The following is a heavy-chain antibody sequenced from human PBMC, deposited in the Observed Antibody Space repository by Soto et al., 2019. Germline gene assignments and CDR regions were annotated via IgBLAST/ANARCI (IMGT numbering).Heavy chain of an antibody. CDR1: GFTVSSNY. V-gene: IGHV3-66*01. CDR2: IYSGGST. Sequence: PGGSLRLSCAASGFTVSSNYMSWVRQAPGKGLEWVSVIYSGGSTYYADSVKGRFTISRDNSKNTLYLQMNSLRAEDTAVYYCASENVLRYFDWSSYYYYGMDVWGQGTTVTVSS. D-gene: IGHD3-9*01. CDR3: ASENVLRYFDWSSYYYYGMDV. J-gene: IGHJ6*02.